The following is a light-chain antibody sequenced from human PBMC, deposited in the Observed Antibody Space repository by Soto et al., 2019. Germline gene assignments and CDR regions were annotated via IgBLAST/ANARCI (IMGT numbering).Light chain of an antibody. CDR2: GAS. CDR1: QSVRSN. Sequence: EIVMTQSPDPLSASPGEIATLSCRATQSVRSNLAWYQQKPGQAPRLLIYGASTRATGIPARFSGSGSGTEFTLSIGSLQSEDFAVYYCQQYNDWPPTFGQGTKVDIK. V-gene: IGKV3-15*01. J-gene: IGKJ1*01. CDR3: QQYNDWPPT.